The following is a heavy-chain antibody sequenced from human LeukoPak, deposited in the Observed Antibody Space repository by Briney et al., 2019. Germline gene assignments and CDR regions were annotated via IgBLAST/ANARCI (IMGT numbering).Heavy chain of an antibody. CDR1: GFTFSSYS. V-gene: IGHV3-21*04. J-gene: IGHJ4*02. CDR3: ARDQTRVTGSVGY. D-gene: IGHD1-20*01. CDR2: ISSSSSYI. Sequence: PGGSLRLSCAASGFTFSSYSMNWVRQAPGKGLEWVSSISSSSSYIYYADSVKGRFTISRDNAKNSLYLQMNSLRAEDTALYYCARDQTRVTGSVGYWGQGTLVTVSS.